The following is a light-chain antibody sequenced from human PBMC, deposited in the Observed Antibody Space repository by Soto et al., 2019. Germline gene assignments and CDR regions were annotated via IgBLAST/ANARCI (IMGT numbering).Light chain of an antibody. Sequence: IQLTQSPSSLSASVGDRVTITCRASQGISSYLAWYQQKPGKAPKLLIYAASTLQXXXXXXXXXXXXXXXXXXTISSLQPEDFATYYCQQLNSYPRTFGQGTKVEIK. CDR3: QQLNSYPRT. CDR2: AAS. V-gene: IGKV1-9*01. CDR1: QGISSY. J-gene: IGKJ1*01.